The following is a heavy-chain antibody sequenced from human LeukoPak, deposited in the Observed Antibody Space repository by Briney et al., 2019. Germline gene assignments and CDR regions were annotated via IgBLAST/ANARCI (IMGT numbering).Heavy chain of an antibody. CDR3: AKDINYCTTTSCPPNYYYYFGMDV. V-gene: IGHV3-30*18. J-gene: IGHJ6*02. CDR2: ISYDGSNQ. CDR1: GFIFTNYG. D-gene: IGHD2/OR15-2a*01. Sequence: GGSLRLSCAASGFIFTNYGIHWVRQAPGKGLEWVAVISYDGSNQYYADSVKGRFTVSRDNSENTLFLQMNSLRAEDTAVYYCAKDINYCTTTSCPPNYYYYFGMDVWGQGTTVTVSS.